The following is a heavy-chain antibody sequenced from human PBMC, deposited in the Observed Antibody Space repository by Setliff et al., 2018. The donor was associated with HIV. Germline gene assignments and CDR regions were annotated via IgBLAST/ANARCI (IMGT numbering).Heavy chain of an antibody. J-gene: IGHJ4*02. CDR3: ARRRSSGWYHYFDY. D-gene: IGHD6-19*01. CDR2: IYYSGST. CDR1: GGSISNHY. V-gene: IGHV4-59*11. Sequence: LSLTCTVSGGSISNHYWSWIRQPPGKGLEWIGGIYYSGSTNYNPSLKSRVTLSLDTSKNQFSLKLTSVTAADTAVYYCARRRSSGWYHYFDYWGQGTLVTVSS.